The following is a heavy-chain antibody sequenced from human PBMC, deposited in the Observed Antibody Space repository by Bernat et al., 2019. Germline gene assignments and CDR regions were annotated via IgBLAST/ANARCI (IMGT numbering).Heavy chain of an antibody. Sequence: QVQLVESGGGLVKPGGSLRLSCAASGFTFIDYYLSWIRQAPGKGLDWVSYISSSSSYTTYADSVQGRFTISRDNAKNSLYLQMNSLRAEDTAVYYCARGTSTSAPYMDAWGKGTTVTVSS. CDR1: GFTFIDYY. CDR2: ISSSSSYT. CDR3: ARGTSTSAPYMDA. V-gene: IGHV3-11*05. J-gene: IGHJ6*03.